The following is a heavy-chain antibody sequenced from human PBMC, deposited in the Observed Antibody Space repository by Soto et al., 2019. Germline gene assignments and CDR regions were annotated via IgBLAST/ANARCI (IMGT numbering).Heavy chain of an antibody. V-gene: IGHV1-18*01. Sequence: QVQLVQSGAEVKKPGASVKVSCKASGYTFTSYGISWVRQAPGQGLEWMGWISAYNGNTNYAQKLQGRVTMTTDTSTRTAYMEQRSLRSDDTAVYYCARSVPALWFGELPFDYWGQGTLVTVSS. CDR2: ISAYNGNT. CDR3: ARSVPALWFGELPFDY. J-gene: IGHJ4*02. CDR1: GYTFTSYG. D-gene: IGHD3-10*01.